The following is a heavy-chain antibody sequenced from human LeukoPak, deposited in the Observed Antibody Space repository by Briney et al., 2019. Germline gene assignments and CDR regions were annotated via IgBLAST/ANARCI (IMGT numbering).Heavy chain of an antibody. CDR3: ASDSGYVDYYGMDV. V-gene: IGHV1-18*01. CDR2: ISAYNGNT. J-gene: IGHJ6*02. CDR1: GYTFTSYG. Sequence: ASVKVSCKASGYTFTSYGISWVRQAPGQGLEWMGWISAYNGNTNYAQKLQGRVTMTTDTSTSTAYMELRSLRSDDTAVYCCASDSGYVDYYGMDVWGQGTTVTVSS. D-gene: IGHD5-12*01.